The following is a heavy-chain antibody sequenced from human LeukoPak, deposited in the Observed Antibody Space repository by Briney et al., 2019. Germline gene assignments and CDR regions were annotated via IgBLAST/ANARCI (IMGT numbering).Heavy chain of an antibody. CDR3: ARTLAMVFGY. J-gene: IGHJ4*02. Sequence: KPSETLSLTCTVSGGSISSSSYYWGWIRQPPGKGLEWIGSIYYSGSTYYNPSLKSRVTISVDTSKNQFSLKLSSVTAADTAVYYCARTLAMVFGYWGQGTLVTVSS. D-gene: IGHD3/OR15-3a*01. CDR1: GGSISSSSYY. CDR2: IYYSGST. V-gene: IGHV4-39*01.